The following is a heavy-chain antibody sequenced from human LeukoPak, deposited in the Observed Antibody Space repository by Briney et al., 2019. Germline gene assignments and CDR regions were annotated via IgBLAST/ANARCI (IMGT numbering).Heavy chain of an antibody. Sequence: SQTLSLTCTVSGGSISSGGYYWSWIRQHPGKGREWYGYIYYSGSTYYNPSLKSRVTISVDTSKNQFSLKLSSVTAADAAVYYCARVGWGVVITGNWFDPWGQGTLVTVSS. CDR3: ARVGWGVVITGNWFDP. CDR2: IYYSGST. D-gene: IGHD3-3*01. CDR1: GGSISSGGYY. J-gene: IGHJ5*02. V-gene: IGHV4-31*03.